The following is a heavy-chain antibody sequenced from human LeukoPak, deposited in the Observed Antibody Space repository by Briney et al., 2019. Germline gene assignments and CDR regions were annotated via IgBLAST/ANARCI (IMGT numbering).Heavy chain of an antibody. Sequence: GGSLRLSCAASGFTFSSDAMSWVRQAPGKGLEWVSAISGSGDTTYYAVSVKGRFTISRDNSKNTLYLQMNSLRADDTALYYCARRSRTETSFTGFDYWGQGSLVTVSS. J-gene: IGHJ4*02. V-gene: IGHV3-23*01. CDR2: ISGSGDTT. CDR1: GFTFSSDA. CDR3: ARRSRTETSFTGFDY. D-gene: IGHD2/OR15-2a*01.